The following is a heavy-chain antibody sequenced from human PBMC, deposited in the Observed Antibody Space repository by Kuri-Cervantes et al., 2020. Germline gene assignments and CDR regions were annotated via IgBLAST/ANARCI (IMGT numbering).Heavy chain of an antibody. J-gene: IGHJ6*02. Sequence: GGSLRLSCAASGFTFSSYGMHWVRQAPGKGLEWVAVISYDGSNKYYADSVKGRFTISRDNSKNTLYLQMNSLRAEDTAVYYCARGLHYDFWSGYYTPYGMDVWGQGTTVTVSS. CDR2: ISYDGSNK. V-gene: IGHV3-30*03. CDR3: ARGLHYDFWSGYYTPYGMDV. D-gene: IGHD3-3*01. CDR1: GFTFSSYG.